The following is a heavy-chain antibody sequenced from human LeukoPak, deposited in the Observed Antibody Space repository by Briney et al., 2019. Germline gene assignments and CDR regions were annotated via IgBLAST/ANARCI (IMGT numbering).Heavy chain of an antibody. D-gene: IGHD2-21*02. CDR1: GFTFSSYS. V-gene: IGHV3-21*01. CDR2: ISSSSSYI. Sequence: PGGSLRLSCAASGFTFSSYSMNWVRQAPGKGLEWVSSISSSSSYIYYADSVKGRFTISRDNAKNSLYPQMNSLRAEDTAVYYCARNGDWNWFDPWGQGTLVTVSS. J-gene: IGHJ5*02. CDR3: ARNGDWNWFDP.